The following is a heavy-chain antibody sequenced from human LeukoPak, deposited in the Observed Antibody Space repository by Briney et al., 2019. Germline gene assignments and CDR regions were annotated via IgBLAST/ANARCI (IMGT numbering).Heavy chain of an antibody. CDR3: AKSLSYYVAVHY. D-gene: IGHD3-10*01. CDR2: ISWNSGSI. CDR1: GFTFDEYA. J-gene: IGHJ4*02. V-gene: IGHV3-9*01. Sequence: PGRSLRLSCAASGFTFDEYAMHWVRQPPGKGLEWVSSISWNSGSIGYVESVKGRFTISRDNAKNSLYLQMNSLRAEDTALYYCAKSLSYYVAVHYWGQGTLVTVSS.